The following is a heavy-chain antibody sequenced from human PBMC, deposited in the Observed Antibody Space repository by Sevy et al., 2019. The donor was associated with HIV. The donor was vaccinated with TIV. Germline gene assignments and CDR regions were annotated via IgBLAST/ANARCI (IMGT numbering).Heavy chain of an antibody. CDR2: IWYDGSKI. J-gene: IGHJ4*02. D-gene: IGHD5-12*01. V-gene: IGHV3-30*02. CDR1: GFTFSNYA. CDR3: AKGGPNSGYDYYFDY. Sequence: GGSLRLSCAASGFTFSNYAMHWVRQAPGKGLAWVACIWYDGSKIFYADSVKGRFTISRDNSGSTLYLQMNSLRAEDTALYHCAKGGPNSGYDYYFDYWGQGTLVTVSS.